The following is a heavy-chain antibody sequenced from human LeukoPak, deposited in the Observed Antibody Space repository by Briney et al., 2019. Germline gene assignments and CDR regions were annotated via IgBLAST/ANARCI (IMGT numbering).Heavy chain of an antibody. CDR2: INQSGNT. CDR3: ARSATVVTLVYDY. CDR1: GGSFSGYY. J-gene: IGHJ4*02. V-gene: IGHV4-34*01. D-gene: IGHD4-23*01. Sequence: PSETLSLTCALYGGSFSGYYWSWIRQPPGKGLEWIGEINQSGNTNYNPSLKSRVTISVDTSKKQFSLKVSSVTAADTAVYYCARSATVVTLVYDYWGQGTLVTVSS.